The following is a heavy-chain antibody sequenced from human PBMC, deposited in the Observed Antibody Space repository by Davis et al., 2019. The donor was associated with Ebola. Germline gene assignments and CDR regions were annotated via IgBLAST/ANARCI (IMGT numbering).Heavy chain of an antibody. CDR2: INPSGGST. D-gene: IGHD2-15*01. J-gene: IGHJ6*02. Sequence: ASVKVSCKASGYTFTSYYMHWVRHAPGQGLEWMGIINPSGGSTSYAQKFQGRVTMTRDTSTSTVYMELSSLRSEDTAVYYRASAAAISGLKGYYYGMDVWGQGTTVTVSS. CDR1: GYTFTSYY. CDR3: ASAAAISGLKGYYYGMDV. V-gene: IGHV1-46*01.